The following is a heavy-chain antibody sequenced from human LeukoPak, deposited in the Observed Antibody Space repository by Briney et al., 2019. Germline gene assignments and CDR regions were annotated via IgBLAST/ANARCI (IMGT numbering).Heavy chain of an antibody. CDR3: ARAPNGYYPLDY. CDR2: IYYTGSN. CDR1: GGSISTHF. J-gene: IGHJ4*02. Sequence: SETLSLTCTVSGGSISTHFWTWIRQPPGMGLEWIGYIYYTGSNNYNPSLKSRVTISLDTSKNQFSLHLSFVTAADTAVYYCARAPNGYYPLDYWGQGTLVTVSS. D-gene: IGHD3-22*01. V-gene: IGHV4-59*11.